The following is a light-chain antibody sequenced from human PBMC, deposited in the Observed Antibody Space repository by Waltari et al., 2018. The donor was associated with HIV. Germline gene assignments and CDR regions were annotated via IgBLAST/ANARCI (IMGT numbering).Light chain of an antibody. CDR3: QSADSSGTYYV. CDR1: ALPKQY. CDR2: KDS. J-gene: IGLJ1*01. V-gene: IGLV3-25*03. Sequence: SYELTQPPSVSLSPGQTARTTCSGDALPKQYAFWYKQRPGQAPVVVIYKDSERPSGIPERISGSSSGTTVTLTISGVQAEDEADYYCQSADSSGTYYVFGSGTKVTVL.